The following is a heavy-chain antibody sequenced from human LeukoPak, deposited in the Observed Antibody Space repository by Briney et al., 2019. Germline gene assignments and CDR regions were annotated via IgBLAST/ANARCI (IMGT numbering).Heavy chain of an antibody. Sequence: GGSLRLSCAASGFTFSSYSMNWVRQAPGKGLEWVSSISSRSTYIYYADSVKGRFTISRDNAKNSLYLQMNSLRAEDTAVYFCAKSTRAVMAMMDVWGKGTTVTVSS. V-gene: IGHV3-21*01. J-gene: IGHJ6*04. CDR2: ISSRSTYI. CDR3: AKSTRAVMAMMDV. D-gene: IGHD3-16*01. CDR1: GFTFSSYS.